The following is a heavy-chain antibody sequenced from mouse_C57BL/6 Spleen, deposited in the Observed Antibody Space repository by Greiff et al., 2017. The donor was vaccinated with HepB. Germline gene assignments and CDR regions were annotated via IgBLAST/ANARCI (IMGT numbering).Heavy chain of an antibody. J-gene: IGHJ2*01. CDR1: GYTFTSYW. Sequence: QVQLQQPGAELVKPGASVKLSCKASGYTFTSYWMQWVKPRPGQGLEWIGEIDPSDSYTNYNQKFKGKATLTVDTSSSTAYMQLSSLTSEDSAVYYCARRDDGYYDYWGQGTTLTVSS. D-gene: IGHD2-3*01. V-gene: IGHV1-50*01. CDR2: IDPSDSYT. CDR3: ARRDDGYYDY.